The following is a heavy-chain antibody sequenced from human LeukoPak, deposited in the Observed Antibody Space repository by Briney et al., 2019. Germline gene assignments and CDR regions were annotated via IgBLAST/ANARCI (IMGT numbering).Heavy chain of an antibody. CDR2: IKQDGSEK. D-gene: IGHD2-8*01. Sequence: QPGGSLRLXCAASGFSSSSYWMTWVRQAPGKGLEGVANIKQDGSEKNYVDSVKGRFTISRDNAKKLLYLQMNSLRVEDTAVYYCMVASIDYWGQGTLVTVSS. CDR1: GFSSSSYW. J-gene: IGHJ4*02. CDR3: MVASIDY. V-gene: IGHV3-7*01.